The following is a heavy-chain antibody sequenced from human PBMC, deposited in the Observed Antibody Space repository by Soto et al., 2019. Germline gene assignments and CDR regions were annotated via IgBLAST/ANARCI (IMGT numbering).Heavy chain of an antibody. D-gene: IGHD6-13*01. CDR2: YISNSGDT. CDR1: GNPFMGHY. Sequence: ASVKVSCKSSGNPFMGHYIHWLRQAPGQGFEWLGYISNSGDTKFSQNFQGRVSMTRNTSITTAYMELRGLQSGDTAVYYCATGGSWYAFWGQGSLVPVSS. CDR3: ATGGSWYAF. V-gene: IGHV1-2*02. J-gene: IGHJ4*02.